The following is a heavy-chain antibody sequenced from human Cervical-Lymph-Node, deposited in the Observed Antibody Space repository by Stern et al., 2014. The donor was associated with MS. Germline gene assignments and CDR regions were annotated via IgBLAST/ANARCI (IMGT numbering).Heavy chain of an antibody. CDR1: GGSFSGYY. V-gene: IGHV4-34*01. J-gene: IGHJ5*02. CDR3: ARKPNWFDP. Sequence: QVQLQQWGAGLLKPSETLSLTCAVYGGSFSGYYWSWIRQPPGKGLEWIGEINHSGRPNYNPSPKSRVTISVDTSKNQSSLKLSSVTAADTAVYYCARKPNWFDPWGQGTLVTVSS. CDR2: INHSGRP.